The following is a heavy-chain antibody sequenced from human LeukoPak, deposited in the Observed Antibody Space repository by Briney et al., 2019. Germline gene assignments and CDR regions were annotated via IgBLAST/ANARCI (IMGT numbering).Heavy chain of an antibody. CDR1: GFTFSSYS. J-gene: IGHJ4*02. D-gene: IGHD2-21*01. V-gene: IGHV3-23*01. CDR3: AKDFRIGYSAHFDY. CDR2: ISGSGGIT. Sequence: GGSLRLSCAASGFTFSSYSMNWVRQAPGKGLEWVSVISGSGGITYYADSVKGRFTISRDNSKNTLYLQLNSLRAEDTAVYYCAKDFRIGYSAHFDYWGQGALVTVSS.